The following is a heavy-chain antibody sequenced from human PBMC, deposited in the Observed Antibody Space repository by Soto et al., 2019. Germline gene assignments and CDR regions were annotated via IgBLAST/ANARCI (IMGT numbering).Heavy chain of an antibody. V-gene: IGHV3-23*01. CDR3: AKGGWGSQIDY. Sequence: EVQLLESGGGLVQPGGSLSLTCAASGFTFSSYAMSWVRQAPGKGLEWVSTISGSGGSTYYADSVKGRFTISRDNSKNTLYLQMNSLRAEDTAVYYCAKGGWGSQIDYWGQGTLVTVSS. D-gene: IGHD3-16*01. CDR1: GFTFSSYA. CDR2: ISGSGGST. J-gene: IGHJ4*02.